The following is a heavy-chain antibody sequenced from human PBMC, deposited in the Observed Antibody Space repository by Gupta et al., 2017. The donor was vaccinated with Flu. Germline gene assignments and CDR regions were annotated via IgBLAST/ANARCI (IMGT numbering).Heavy chain of an antibody. CDR3: ARDSLGYCSSTSCYAAFDP. CDR2: ISAYNGNT. J-gene: IGHJ5*02. D-gene: IGHD2-2*01. V-gene: IGHV1-18*01. Sequence: QVQLVQSGAEVKKPGASVKVSCKASGYTFTSYGISWVRQAPGQGLEWMGWISAYNGNTNYAQKLQGRVTMTTDTSTSTAYMELRSLRSDDTAVYYCARDSLGYCSSTSCYAAFDPWGQGTLVTVSS. CDR1: GYTFTSYG.